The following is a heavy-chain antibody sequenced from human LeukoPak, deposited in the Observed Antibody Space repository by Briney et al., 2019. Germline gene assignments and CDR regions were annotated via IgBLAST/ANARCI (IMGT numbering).Heavy chain of an antibody. Sequence: ASVKVSCKASGGTSSSYAISWVRQAPGQGLEWMGRIIPILGIANYAQKFQGRVTITADKSTSTAYMELSSLRSEDTAVYYCARGGYSSSWQGDFDYWGQGTLVTVSS. CDR3: ARGGYSSSWQGDFDY. CDR1: GGTSSSYA. CDR2: IIPILGIA. D-gene: IGHD6-13*01. V-gene: IGHV1-69*04. J-gene: IGHJ4*02.